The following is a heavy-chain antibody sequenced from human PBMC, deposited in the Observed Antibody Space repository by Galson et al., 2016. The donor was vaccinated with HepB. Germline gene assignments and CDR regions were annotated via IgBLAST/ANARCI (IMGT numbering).Heavy chain of an antibody. CDR2: IYYSGNT. J-gene: IGHJ4*02. CDR3: ARLGAALDY. CDR1: GGSVSSGDYY. Sequence: SETLSLTCTVPGGSVSSGDYYWNWIRQPPGKGPEWIAYIYYSGNTNYNPSLKDRLSISADTANNQFSLKLNSVTAADTAIYFCARLGAALDYWGQGILVTVSS. V-gene: IGHV4-61*08. D-gene: IGHD1-26*01.